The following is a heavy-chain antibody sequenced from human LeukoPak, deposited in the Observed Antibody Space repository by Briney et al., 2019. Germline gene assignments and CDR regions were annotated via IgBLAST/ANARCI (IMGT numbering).Heavy chain of an antibody. D-gene: IGHD6-19*01. Sequence: ASVKVSCKASGYTFTSYGISWVRQAPGQGLEWMRWISAYNGNTNYAQKLQGRVTMTTDTSTSTAYMELRSLRSDDTAVYYCARDRWGSSGWYGKGVFDYWGQGTLVTVSS. CDR1: GYTFTSYG. CDR3: ARDRWGSSGWYGKGVFDY. J-gene: IGHJ4*02. CDR2: ISAYNGNT. V-gene: IGHV1-18*01.